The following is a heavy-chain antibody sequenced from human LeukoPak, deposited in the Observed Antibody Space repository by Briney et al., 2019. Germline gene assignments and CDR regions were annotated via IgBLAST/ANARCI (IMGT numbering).Heavy chain of an antibody. CDR3: ARSYSSSWYSDY. V-gene: IGHV3-21*01. Sequence: PGGSLRLSCAASGFTFSSYEMNWVRQAPGKGLEWVSSISSSSSYIYYADSVKGRFTISRDNAKNSLYLQMNSLRAEDTAVYYCARSYSSSWYSDYWGQGTLVTVSS. CDR2: ISSSSSYI. J-gene: IGHJ4*02. CDR1: GFTFSSYE. D-gene: IGHD6-13*01.